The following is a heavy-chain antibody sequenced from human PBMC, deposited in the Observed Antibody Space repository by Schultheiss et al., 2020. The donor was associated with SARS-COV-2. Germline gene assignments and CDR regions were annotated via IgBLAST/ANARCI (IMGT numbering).Heavy chain of an antibody. CDR1: GGSISSSSYY. CDR2: INHSGST. Sequence: SETLSLTCTVSGGSISSSSYYWGWIRQPPGKGLEWIGEINHSGSTNYNPSLKSRVTISVDTSKNQFSLKLSSVTAADTAVYYCARHSGSGSYWGYYYYGMDVWGQGTTVTVSS. D-gene: IGHD3-10*01. J-gene: IGHJ6*02. V-gene: IGHV4-39*01. CDR3: ARHSGSGSYWGYYYYGMDV.